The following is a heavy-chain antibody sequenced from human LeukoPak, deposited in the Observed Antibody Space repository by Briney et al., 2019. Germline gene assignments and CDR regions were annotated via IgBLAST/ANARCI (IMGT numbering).Heavy chain of an antibody. CDR3: ARAIAARPRTYYYYMDV. V-gene: IGHV1-69*05. J-gene: IGHJ6*03. CDR2: IIPIFGTA. CDR1: GGTFSSYA. Sequence: SVKVSCKASGGTFSSYAISWVRQAPGQGLEWMGGIIPIFGTANYAQKFQGRVTITTDESTSTAYMELSSLRSEDTAVYYCARAIAARPRTYYYYMDVWGKGTTVTVSS. D-gene: IGHD6-6*01.